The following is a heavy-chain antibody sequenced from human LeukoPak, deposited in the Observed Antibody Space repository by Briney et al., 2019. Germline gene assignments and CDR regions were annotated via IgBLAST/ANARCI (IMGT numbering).Heavy chain of an antibody. V-gene: IGHV5-10-1*01. D-gene: IGHD3-22*01. Sequence: GESLKISCKGSGYSFTNNWISWVRQMPGKGLEWMGRIDPSDSCTKYSPSFQGHVTISADKSISTAYLQWSSLKASDTAMYYCAKSITTRGYWGQGTLVTVSS. J-gene: IGHJ4*02. CDR2: IDPSDSCT. CDR1: GYSFTNNW. CDR3: AKSITTRGY.